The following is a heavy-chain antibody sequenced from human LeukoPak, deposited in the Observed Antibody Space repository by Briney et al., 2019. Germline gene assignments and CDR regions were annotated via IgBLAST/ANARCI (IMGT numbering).Heavy chain of an antibody. D-gene: IGHD3-16*01. J-gene: IGHJ3*02. CDR1: GGSISSFY. CDR3: AGGAAFGGLRPFDI. Sequence: PSVTLSLISTVSGGSISSFYWSWIRQSPGKGLEWIAYFYTSGSTNYNPSLKSRVTISGDTSKNQFSLQLSSVTAADTAVYYCAGGAAFGGLRPFDIWGQGTMVTVSS. CDR2: FYTSGST. V-gene: IGHV4-4*09.